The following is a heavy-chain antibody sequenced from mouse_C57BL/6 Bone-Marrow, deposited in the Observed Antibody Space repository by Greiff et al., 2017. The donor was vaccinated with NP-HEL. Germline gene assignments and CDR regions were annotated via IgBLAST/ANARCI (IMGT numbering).Heavy chain of an antibody. D-gene: IGHD1-1*01. Sequence: VQLQQSGTVLARPGASVKMSCKTSGYTFTSYWMHWVKQRPGQGLEWIGAIYPGNSDTSYNQKFKGKAKLTAVTSASTAYMELSSLTNEDSAVYYCTRGYYYGSRISAWFAYWGQGTLVTVSA. V-gene: IGHV1-5*01. CDR3: TRGYYYGSRISAWFAY. CDR1: GYTFTSYW. CDR2: IYPGNSDT. J-gene: IGHJ3*01.